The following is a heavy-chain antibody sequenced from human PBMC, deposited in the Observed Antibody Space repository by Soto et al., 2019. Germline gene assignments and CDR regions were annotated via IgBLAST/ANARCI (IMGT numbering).Heavy chain of an antibody. Sequence: SETLSLTCTVSGGSVTNSSYYWGWIRQSPGKGLEWIGSVYYSGSTHYNPSLKSRVTISVDTSKNQFSLKLSSVTASDTAVYYCARQGPTYNWFDPWGQGALVTVSS. CDR2: VYYSGST. J-gene: IGHJ5*02. V-gene: IGHV4-39*07. CDR1: GGSVTNSSYY. CDR3: ARQGPTYNWFDP.